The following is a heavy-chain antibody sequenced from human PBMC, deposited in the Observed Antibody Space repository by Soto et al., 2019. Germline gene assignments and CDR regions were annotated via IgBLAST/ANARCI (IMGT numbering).Heavy chain of an antibody. J-gene: IGHJ6*01. CDR2: IYHSGST. V-gene: IGHV4-38-2*01. Sequence: PSDTLSLSCPFPGDTIRSGDYWGWHRTPTGKGLEWSGSIYHSGSTYYNASLKSRVTISVDTSKNQFSLKLTSVTDADTAVYYCASGIDFYYAMDVWGEGTTVSVSA. CDR3: ASGIDFYYAMDV. CDR1: GDTIRSGDY.